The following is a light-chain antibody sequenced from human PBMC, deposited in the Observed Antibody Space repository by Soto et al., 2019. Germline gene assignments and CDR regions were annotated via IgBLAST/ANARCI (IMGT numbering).Light chain of an antibody. V-gene: IGKV3-11*01. J-gene: IGKJ2*01. CDR1: QSVGTY. CDR2: DAS. CDR3: QQRYNWPNT. Sequence: EIVLTQSPATLSLSPGERATLSCRTSQSVGTYLAWYQHNPGQAPRLLIYDASNRATGIPARFSGSGSGTDFTLTINSPEPEDFAVYYCQQRYNWPNTFGQETKLEIK.